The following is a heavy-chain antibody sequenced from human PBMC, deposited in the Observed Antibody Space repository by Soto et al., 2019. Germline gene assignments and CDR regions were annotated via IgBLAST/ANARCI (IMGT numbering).Heavy chain of an antibody. J-gene: IGHJ4*02. D-gene: IGHD3-22*01. CDR1: GGSVSSGSYY. V-gene: IGHV4-61*01. CDR3: ARDKRPSYYYDSSGYNRFDY. Sequence: SETLSLTCTASGGSVSSGSYYWSWIRQPPGKGLEWIGYINYSGSTNYNPSLKSRVTISVDTSKNQFSLKLSSVTAADTAVYYCARDKRPSYYYDSSGYNRFDYWGQGTLVTVSS. CDR2: INYSGST.